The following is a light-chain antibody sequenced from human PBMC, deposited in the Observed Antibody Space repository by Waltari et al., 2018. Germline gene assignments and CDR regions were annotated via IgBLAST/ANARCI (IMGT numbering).Light chain of an antibody. V-gene: IGLV2-14*01. J-gene: IGLJ3*02. CDR3: SSYTSSSTLV. CDR1: SSAVGGYNH. CDR2: GVS. Sequence: QSALTQPASVSGSPGQSITIPCTGTSSAVGGYNHVSWYQQHPGKAPKLMIYGVSNRPSGVSNRFSGSKSGNTASLTISGLQAEDEADYYCSSYTSSSTLVFGGGTKLTVL.